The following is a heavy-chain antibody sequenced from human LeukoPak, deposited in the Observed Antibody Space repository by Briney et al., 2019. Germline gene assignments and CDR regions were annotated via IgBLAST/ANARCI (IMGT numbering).Heavy chain of an antibody. J-gene: IGHJ4*02. CDR3: AKDSNYDFGNAYSPYYFDS. Sequence: GGSLRLSCAASGFTLNDYGMHWVRQAPGKGLEWVAFVRYDGSSNYYANSVKGRFTISRDNSKNMLYLQLNSLRAEDTAVYYCAKDSNYDFGNAYSPYYFDSWGQGTLVTVSS. D-gene: IGHD3-3*01. CDR2: VRYDGSSN. CDR1: GFTLNDYG. V-gene: IGHV3-30*02.